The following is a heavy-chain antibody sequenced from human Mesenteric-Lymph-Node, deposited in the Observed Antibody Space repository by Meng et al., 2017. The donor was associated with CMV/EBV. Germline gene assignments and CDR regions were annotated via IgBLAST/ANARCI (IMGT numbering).Heavy chain of an antibody. D-gene: IGHD2-2*01. V-gene: IGHV4-59*08. Sequence: GSLRLSCTVSVGSITNYYWTWIRQPPGKGLEWIGYAYHSGNTNFNPSLKSRVTISVDTSKNQFSLKLSSVTAADTAVYYCAARPLIVVVPAALVDYWGQGTLVTVSS. CDR2: AYHSGNT. J-gene: IGHJ4*02. CDR1: VGSITNYY. CDR3: AARPLIVVVPAALVDY.